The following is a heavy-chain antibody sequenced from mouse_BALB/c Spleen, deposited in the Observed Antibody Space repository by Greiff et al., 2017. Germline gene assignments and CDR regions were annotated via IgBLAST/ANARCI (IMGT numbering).Heavy chain of an antibody. CDR1: GYTFTDYN. J-gene: IGHJ4*01. CDR3: ARWITTEAMDY. CDR2: IYPYNGGT. D-gene: IGHD2-4*01. V-gene: IGHV1S29*02. Sequence: VQLKESGPELVKPGASVKISCKASGYTFTDYNMHWVKQSHGKSLEWIGYIYPYNGGTGYNQKFKSKATLTVDNSSSTAYMELRSLTSEDSAVYYCARWITTEAMDYWGQGTSVTVSS.